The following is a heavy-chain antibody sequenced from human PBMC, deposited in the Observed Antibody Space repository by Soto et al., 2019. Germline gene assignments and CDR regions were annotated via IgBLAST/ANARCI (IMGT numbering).Heavy chain of an antibody. CDR2: IFPLTDIP. CDR1: GGTFRNYP. CDR3: ARGPLVVLNYFES. V-gene: IGHV1-69*02. Sequence: QVQLVQSRTEVQKPGSSVKVSCKASGGTFRNYPINWVRQAPGQGLEWMGSIFPLTDIPDYAQNFQARLTISADKSTSTAYMELSSLTSDDTAMYFCARGPLVVLNYFESWGQGTLVTVSS. J-gene: IGHJ4*02.